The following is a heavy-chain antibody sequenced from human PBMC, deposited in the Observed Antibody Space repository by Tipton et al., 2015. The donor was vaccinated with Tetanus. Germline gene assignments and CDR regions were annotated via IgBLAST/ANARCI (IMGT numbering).Heavy chain of an antibody. Sequence: TLSLTCTVSGGSIISADHYWSWIRQPPGKGLEWIGYIYYSGTTYYSPSLKSRVTISVDTSNNHFSLKLSSVTAADTAVYYCAGEPAATGTSLFDYWGQGALVTVSS. J-gene: IGHJ4*02. CDR2: IYYSGTT. CDR3: AGEPAATGTSLFDY. D-gene: IGHD6-13*01. CDR1: GGSIISADHY. V-gene: IGHV4-30-4*01.